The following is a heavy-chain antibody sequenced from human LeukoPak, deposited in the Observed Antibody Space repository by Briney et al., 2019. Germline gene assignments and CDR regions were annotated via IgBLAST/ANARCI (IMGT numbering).Heavy chain of an antibody. D-gene: IGHD2-2*01. V-gene: IGHV4-34*01. CDR1: GGSFSGYY. J-gene: IGHJ4*02. CDR3: ARGRRLAYQLLSRAFDY. Sequence: PSETLSLTCAVYGGSFSGYYWSWIRQPPGKEREWIGEINHSGSTNYNPSLKSRVTISVDTSKNQFSLKLSSVTAADTAVYYCARGRRLAYQLLSRAFDYWGQGTLVTVSS. CDR2: INHSGST.